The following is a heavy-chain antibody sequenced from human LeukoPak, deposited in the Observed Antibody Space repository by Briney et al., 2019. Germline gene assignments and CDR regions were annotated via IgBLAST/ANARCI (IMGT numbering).Heavy chain of an antibody. D-gene: IGHD3-16*01. V-gene: IGHV4-34*01. J-gene: IGHJ5*02. Sequence: PSETLSLTCAVYGGSFSGYYWSWIRQPPGKGLEWIGEINHSGSTNYNPSLKSRVTISVDTSKNQFSLKLSSVTAADTAVYYCARGTGAGGLPPHFDPWGQGTLVTVSS. CDR2: INHSGST. CDR3: ARGTGAGGLPPHFDP. CDR1: GGSFSGYY.